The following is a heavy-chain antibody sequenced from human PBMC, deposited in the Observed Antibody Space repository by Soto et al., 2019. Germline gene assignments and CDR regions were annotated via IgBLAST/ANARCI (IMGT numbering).Heavy chain of an antibody. V-gene: IGHV6-1*01. Sequence: SQTLSLTCALSGDSVSSPSATWVRIRQSPSRGLEWLGRTRYTSKWSYEYALSVKGRITISPDTSKNHFSLQLDSVTPEDTAVYYFLRGDWNAAGSWGQGTFATVSS. CDR2: TRYTSKWSY. D-gene: IGHD1-1*01. CDR3: LRGDWNAAGS. CDR1: GDSVSSPSAT. J-gene: IGHJ5*02.